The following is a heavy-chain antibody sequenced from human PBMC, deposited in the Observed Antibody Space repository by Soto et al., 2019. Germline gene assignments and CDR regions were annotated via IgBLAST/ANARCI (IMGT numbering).Heavy chain of an antibody. CDR1: GGSFSGYY. CDR2: IYYSGST. Sequence: SETLSLTCTFSGGSFSGYYWNWIRQSPGKGLEWVGYIYYSGSTNYNPSLKSRATISVDTSKNQFSLKLSSVTAADTAVYYCASSYCSSTSCYAGSYYYYYMDVWGKGTTVTVSS. D-gene: IGHD2-2*01. CDR3: ASSYCSSTSCYAGSYYYYYMDV. V-gene: IGHV4-34*09. J-gene: IGHJ6*03.